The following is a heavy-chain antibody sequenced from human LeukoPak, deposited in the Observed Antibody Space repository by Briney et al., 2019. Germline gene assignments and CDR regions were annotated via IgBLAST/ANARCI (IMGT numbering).Heavy chain of an antibody. CDR2: IYSGGST. Sequence: PGGSLRLSCAASGFTVSSNYMSWVRQAPGKGLEWVSVIYSGGSTYYADSVKGRFTISRDNSKNTLYLQMNSLRAEDTAVYYCASPSSFDYYYYGMDVWGQETTVTVSS. CDR3: ASPSSFDYYYYGMDV. D-gene: IGHD6-13*01. CDR1: GFTVSSNY. J-gene: IGHJ6*02. V-gene: IGHV3-66*01.